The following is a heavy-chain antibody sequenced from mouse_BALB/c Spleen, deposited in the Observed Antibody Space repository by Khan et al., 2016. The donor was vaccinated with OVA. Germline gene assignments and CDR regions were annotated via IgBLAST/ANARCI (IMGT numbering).Heavy chain of an antibody. D-gene: IGHD1-1*01. Sequence: EVKLEESGPSLVKPSQSLSLTCSVTGYSITSGYYWNWIRQFPGNKLEWMGYISYDGSNNYNPSLKNRISITRDTSKNQFFLKLNSVTTEDTATYYCARDYYGSSWYFDVWGAGTTVTVSS. CDR3: ARDYYGSSWYFDV. J-gene: IGHJ1*01. CDR2: ISYDGSN. V-gene: IGHV3-6*02. CDR1: GYSITSGYY.